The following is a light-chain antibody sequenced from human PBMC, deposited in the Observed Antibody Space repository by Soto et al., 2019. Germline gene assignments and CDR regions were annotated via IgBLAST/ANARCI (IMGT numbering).Light chain of an antibody. Sequence: DIQMTQSPSSLSASVGDRVTITCRASQSIKMYLNWYQQKPGKAPNLLIYGASTLQTGVPSRFIGSGSGTEFTLTINSLQPEDFATYYCQHSYTTPPITFGQGTRLEIK. CDR2: GAS. CDR3: QHSYTTPPIT. V-gene: IGKV1-39*01. CDR1: QSIKMY. J-gene: IGKJ5*01.